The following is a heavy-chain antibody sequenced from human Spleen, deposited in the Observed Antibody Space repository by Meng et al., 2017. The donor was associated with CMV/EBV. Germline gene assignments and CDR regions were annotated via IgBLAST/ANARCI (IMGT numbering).Heavy chain of an antibody. CDR3: VRDPADFYESNVFLPFDY. J-gene: IGHJ4*02. CDR1: YRFNSYA. Sequence: YRFNSYAISWVRQAPGQRPEWMGWIHGDNGKTRYSPKFQGRVTITRDTSASTAYMELSSLRYADTAVYYCVRDPADFYESNVFLPFDYWGQGTLVTVSS. D-gene: IGHD3-22*01. CDR2: IHGDNGKT. V-gene: IGHV1-3*01.